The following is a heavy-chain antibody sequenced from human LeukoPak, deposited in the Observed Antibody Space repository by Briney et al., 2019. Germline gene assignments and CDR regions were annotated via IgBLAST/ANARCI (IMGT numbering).Heavy chain of an antibody. J-gene: IGHJ4*02. Sequence: GGSLKLSCAASGFTVSSSYMSWVRQAPGKGLEWVSVIYSGGSTYYADSVKGRFTISRDNSKNTLYLQMNSLRAEDTAVYYCAREGDEWEPYFDYWGQGTLVTVSS. CDR2: IYSGGST. V-gene: IGHV3-53*01. D-gene: IGHD1-26*01. CDR1: GFTVSSSY. CDR3: AREGDEWEPYFDY.